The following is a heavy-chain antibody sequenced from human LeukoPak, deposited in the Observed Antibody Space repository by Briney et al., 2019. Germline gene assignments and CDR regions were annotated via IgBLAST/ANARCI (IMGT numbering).Heavy chain of an antibody. J-gene: IGHJ3*02. Sequence: SQTLSLTRAISGDSVSSNSAAWNWIRQSPSRGLEWLGRTYYRSKWYNDYAVSVKSRITINPDTSKNQFSLQLNSVTPEDTAVYYCARGPRDGYPIGDAFDIWGQGTMVTVSS. CDR1: GDSVSSNSAA. CDR3: ARGPRDGYPIGDAFDI. CDR2: TYYRSKWYN. V-gene: IGHV6-1*01. D-gene: IGHD5-24*01.